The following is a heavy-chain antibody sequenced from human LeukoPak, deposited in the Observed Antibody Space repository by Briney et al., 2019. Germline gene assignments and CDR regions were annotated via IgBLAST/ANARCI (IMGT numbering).Heavy chain of an antibody. V-gene: IGHV1-24*01. D-gene: IGHD5-18*01. CDR3: AAGRPYSLLDY. CDR1: GASLTELS. CDR2: FYVIDAKT. Sequence: GSVTVSCTVSGASLTELSICWVRQAPGKGGEWRGGFYVIDAKTFYAQTMEGRVTITEDSSTDTAYMELSSLRSDDTAFYYCAAGRPYSLLDYWGQGTLLTVSS. J-gene: IGHJ4*02.